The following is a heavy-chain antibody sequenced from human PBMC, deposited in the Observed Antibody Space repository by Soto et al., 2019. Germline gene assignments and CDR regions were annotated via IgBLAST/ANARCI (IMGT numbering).Heavy chain of an antibody. J-gene: IGHJ6*02. CDR2: ISSSSSYI. D-gene: IGHD3-3*01. CDR3: ASSYYDFWSGYYPPYYYYYGMDV. V-gene: IGHV3-21*01. Sequence: PGGSLRLSCAASGFTFSSYSMNWARQAPGKGLEWVSSISSSSSYIYYADSVKGRFTISRDNAKNSLYLQMNSLRAEDTAVYYCASSYYDFWSGYYPPYYYYYGMDVWGQGTTVTVSS. CDR1: GFTFSSYS.